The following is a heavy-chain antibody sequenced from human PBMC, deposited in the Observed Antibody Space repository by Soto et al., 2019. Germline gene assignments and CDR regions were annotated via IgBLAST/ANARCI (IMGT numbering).Heavy chain of an antibody. Sequence: PGGSLRLSCAASGFTFSSYWMSWVRQAPGKGLEWVANIKQDGSEKYYVDSMKGRFTISRDNAKNSLYLQMNSLRAEDTAVYYCARDGPSSIYYYYGMDVWGQGTTVTVSS. CDR2: IKQDGSEK. J-gene: IGHJ6*02. D-gene: IGHD3-3*01. V-gene: IGHV3-7*03. CDR1: GFTFSSYW. CDR3: ARDGPSSIYYYYGMDV.